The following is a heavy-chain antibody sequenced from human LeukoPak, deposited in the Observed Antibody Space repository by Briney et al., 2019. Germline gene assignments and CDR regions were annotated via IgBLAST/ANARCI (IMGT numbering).Heavy chain of an antibody. V-gene: IGHV4-39*01. CDR3: ARQNSQWLLLRAPTFFDY. J-gene: IGHJ4*02. Sequence: SETLSLTCTVSGGSLSSSSYYWGWIRQPPGKGLGWIGSIYYSGSTYYNPSLKSRVTISVDTSKNQFSLKLSSVPAADTAVYYCARQNSQWLLLRAPTFFDYWGQGTLVTVSS. CDR1: GGSLSSSSYY. CDR2: IYYSGST. D-gene: IGHD3-22*01.